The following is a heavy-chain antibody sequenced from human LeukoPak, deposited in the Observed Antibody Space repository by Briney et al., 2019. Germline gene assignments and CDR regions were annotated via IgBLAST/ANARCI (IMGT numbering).Heavy chain of an antibody. J-gene: IGHJ5*02. CDR2: SSGSGGST. V-gene: IGHV3-23*01. D-gene: IGHD6-13*01. Sequence: PGGSLKPSLSAPGFTFRHYAISWVPPAPGKGPEWVPTSSGSGGSTYYADSVKGRFTISRDNSKNTLYLQMNSLRAEDTAVYYCAKILIAAAANWFDPWGQGTLVTVSS. CDR1: GFTFRHYA. CDR3: AKILIAAAANWFDP.